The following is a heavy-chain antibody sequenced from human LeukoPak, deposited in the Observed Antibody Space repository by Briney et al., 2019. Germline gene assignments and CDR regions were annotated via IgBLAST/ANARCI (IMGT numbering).Heavy chain of an antibody. CDR1: GFTFSSYA. J-gene: IGHJ3*02. CDR3: ARSSTYYYASFSGTQGADAFDI. D-gene: IGHD3-22*01. V-gene: IGHV3-23*01. Sequence: GGSLRLSCAASGFTFSSYAMSWVRQAPGKGPEWVSAISGSGGRTYYADSVKGRFTISRDNSKNTLYLQMNSLRAEDTAVYYCARSSTYYYASFSGTQGADAFDIWGQGTMVTVSS. CDR2: ISGSGGRT.